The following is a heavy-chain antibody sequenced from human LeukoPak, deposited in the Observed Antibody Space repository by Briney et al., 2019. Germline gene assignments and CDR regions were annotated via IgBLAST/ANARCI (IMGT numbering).Heavy chain of an antibody. V-gene: IGHV4-30-2*01. D-gene: IGHD3-22*01. J-gene: IGHJ2*01. CDR2: IYHSGNT. CDR1: GGSIISGGYS. CDR3: ARDRYDSSGYYWYFDL. Sequence: SESLSLTCAVSGGSIISGGYSWSWIRQPPGKGLEWIGYIYHSGNTYYNPSLKSRVTISVDRSKNQFSLKLSSVTAADTAVYYCARDRYDSSGYYWYFDLWGRGTLVTVSS.